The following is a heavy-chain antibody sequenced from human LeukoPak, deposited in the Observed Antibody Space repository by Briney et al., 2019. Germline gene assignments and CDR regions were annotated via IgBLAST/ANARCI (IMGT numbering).Heavy chain of an antibody. Sequence: SETLSLTCTVSGGSISSGGYYWSWIRQHPGEGLEWIGYIYYSGSTYYNPSLKSRVTILVDTSKNQFSLKLSSVTAADTAVYYCARVKSGASGVDYWGQGTLVTVSS. J-gene: IGHJ4*02. CDR1: GGSISSGGYY. CDR3: ARVKSGASGVDY. CDR2: IYYSGST. V-gene: IGHV4-31*03. D-gene: IGHD3-10*01.